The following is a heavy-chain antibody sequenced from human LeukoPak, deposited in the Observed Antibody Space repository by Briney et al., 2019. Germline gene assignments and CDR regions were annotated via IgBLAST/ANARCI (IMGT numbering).Heavy chain of an antibody. CDR2: ISSSTYI. J-gene: IGHJ4*02. CDR3: AKEEDEVTFDD. D-gene: IGHD3-10*01. CDR1: GFTFSNYT. V-gene: IGHV3-21*01. Sequence: GGSLRLSCAASGFTFSNYTMHWVRQAPGKGLEWVSSISSSTYIYYADSVKGRFTISRDNAKNSLYLQMNSLRADDTAVYYCAKEEDEVTFDDWGQGTLVTVSS.